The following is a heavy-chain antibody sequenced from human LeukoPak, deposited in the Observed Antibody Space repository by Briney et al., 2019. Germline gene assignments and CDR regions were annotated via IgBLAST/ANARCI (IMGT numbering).Heavy chain of an antibody. CDR1: GGSISGSGYY. CDR2: IYFSGST. CDR3: ARGGTFNWFDP. V-gene: IGHV4-39*07. Sequence: SETLSLTCTVSGGSISGSGYYWGWIRQPPGKGLEWIGNIYFSGSTYYNPSLKSRVTISLDTSNNQFSLKLTSVTAADTAVFYCARGGTFNWFDPWGQGTLVTVSS. D-gene: IGHD3-16*01. J-gene: IGHJ5*02.